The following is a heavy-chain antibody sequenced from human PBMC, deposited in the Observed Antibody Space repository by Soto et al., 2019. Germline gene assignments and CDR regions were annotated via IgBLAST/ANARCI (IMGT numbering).Heavy chain of an antibody. D-gene: IGHD2-8*01. CDR3: AMRHCTNGVCPFDY. CDR1: GYTFTGYY. Sequence: ASVKVSCKASGYTFTGYYMHWVRQAPGQGLEWMGWINPNSGGTNYAQKFQGWVTMTRDTSISTAYMELSRLRSDDTAVYYCAMRHCTNGVCPFDYWGQGTLVTVSS. J-gene: IGHJ4*02. CDR2: INPNSGGT. V-gene: IGHV1-2*04.